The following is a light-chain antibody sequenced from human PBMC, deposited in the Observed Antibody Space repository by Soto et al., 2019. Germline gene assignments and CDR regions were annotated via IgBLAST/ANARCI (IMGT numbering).Light chain of an antibody. Sequence: QSALTQPASVSGSPGQSITISCTGSSSDVGGHTYVSWYQQYPGKAPKLMIYEVSNRPSGVSNRFSGSKSGNTASLTISGLQAEDEADYYCSSYTRSSTLVVFGGGTKLTVL. V-gene: IGLV2-14*01. J-gene: IGLJ2*01. CDR2: EVS. CDR1: SSDVGGHTY. CDR3: SSYTRSSTLVV.